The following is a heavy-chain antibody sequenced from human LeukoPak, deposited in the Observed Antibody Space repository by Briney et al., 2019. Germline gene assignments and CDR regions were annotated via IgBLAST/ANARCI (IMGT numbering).Heavy chain of an antibody. V-gene: IGHV3-21*06. Sequence: PGGSLRLSCAASGFTFSSYSMNWVRQAPGKGLEWVSSISSSSSYIYYADSVKGRFTISRDNAKNSLYLQMNSLRAEDTAVYYCATSPGHCSGGSCYPYYYYYYMDVWGKGTTVTVSS. CDR2: ISSSSSYI. D-gene: IGHD2-15*01. CDR1: GFTFSSYS. J-gene: IGHJ6*03. CDR3: ATSPGHCSGGSCYPYYYYYYMDV.